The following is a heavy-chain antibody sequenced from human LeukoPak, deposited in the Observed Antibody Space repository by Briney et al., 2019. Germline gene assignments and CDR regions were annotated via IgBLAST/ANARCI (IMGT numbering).Heavy chain of an antibody. CDR2: IYHSGTT. V-gene: IGHV4-59*13. CDR1: GGAITGYY. D-gene: IGHD6-6*01. CDR3: SRGVFGDF. Sequence: SETLSLTCTVSGGAITGYYWSWIRQPPGKGLEWIGYIYHSGTTNYNPSLKSRVTISIDTSKNQFSLKLTSVTAADTAIYYCSRGVFGDFWGQGALVTVSS. J-gene: IGHJ4*02.